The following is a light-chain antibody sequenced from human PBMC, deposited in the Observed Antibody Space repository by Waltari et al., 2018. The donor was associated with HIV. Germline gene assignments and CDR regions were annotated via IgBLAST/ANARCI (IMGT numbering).Light chain of an antibody. CDR2: WAS. CDR1: QNLIYYSNNKNY. CDR3: QQYYNTPIT. Sequence: DIVMTQSPDSLAVSLGERATSKYRSSQNLIYYSNNKNYLGWYQQKPGQPPRLLIYWASTRESGVPDRFNGSGSGTDFTLTISSLQAEDVAVYYCQQYYNTPITFGQGTRLAIK. V-gene: IGKV4-1*01. J-gene: IGKJ5*01.